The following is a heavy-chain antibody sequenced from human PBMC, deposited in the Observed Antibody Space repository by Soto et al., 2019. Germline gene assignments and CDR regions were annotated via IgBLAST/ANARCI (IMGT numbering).Heavy chain of an antibody. D-gene: IGHD2-8*01. CDR1: HGSILSYS. V-gene: IGHV4-4*07. Sequence: QVQLRESGPGRVKPSETLSLICTISHGSILSYSWGWVRQPAGKGLEWIGRIHTSGKTAYNPSLRGRVIMSVDMSKNQLSLLLSSVTAADTAMYFCASADAGLYGMDVWGQGTTVTVSS. CDR2: IHTSGKT. J-gene: IGHJ6*02. CDR3: ASADAGLYGMDV.